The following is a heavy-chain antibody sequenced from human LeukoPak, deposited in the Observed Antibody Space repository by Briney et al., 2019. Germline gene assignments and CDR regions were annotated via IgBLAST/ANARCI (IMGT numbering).Heavy chain of an antibody. CDR3: ARQEAHGSSSLDY. Sequence: SETLSLTCTVSGDSISSSSYYWGWVRQPPGKGLEWIGSIYYSGTTYYNPSLKSRVTMSVDTSKNQFSLKLSSVIAADTAVYYCARQEAHGSSSLDYWGQGTLVTVSS. J-gene: IGHJ4*02. CDR1: GDSISSSSYY. V-gene: IGHV4-39*01. CDR2: IYYSGTT. D-gene: IGHD6-6*01.